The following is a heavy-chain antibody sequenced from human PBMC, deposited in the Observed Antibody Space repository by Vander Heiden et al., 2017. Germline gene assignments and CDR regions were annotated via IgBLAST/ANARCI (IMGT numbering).Heavy chain of an antibody. V-gene: IGHV3-33*01. Sequence: QVQLVESGGGVVQPGRSLRLSCAASGFTFSSYGMHWVRQAPGKGLEWVSVIWYDGSNKYYADSVKGRFTISRDNSMNTLYLKMNSLRAEETAVYYCARDSARGEQLQNWFDPWGQGTLVTVYS. D-gene: IGHD6-6*01. J-gene: IGHJ5*02. CDR3: ARDSARGEQLQNWFDP. CDR1: GFTFSSYG. CDR2: IWYDGSNK.